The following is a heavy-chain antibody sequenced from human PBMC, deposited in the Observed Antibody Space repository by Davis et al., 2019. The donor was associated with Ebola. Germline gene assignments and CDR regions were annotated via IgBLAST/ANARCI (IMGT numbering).Heavy chain of an antibody. J-gene: IGHJ4*02. D-gene: IGHD1-1*01. CDR1: GYTFTSYG. CDR3: ARAQFPTTSDH. CDR2: INPHNGNT. Sequence: ASVKVSCKTSGYTFTSYGITCVRQAPGQGLEWMGWINPHNGNTNYAQNVQGRVTMTTDTSTSTAYMEVGSLRSDDTAVYYCARAQFPTTSDHWGQGTLVTVSS. V-gene: IGHV1-18*04.